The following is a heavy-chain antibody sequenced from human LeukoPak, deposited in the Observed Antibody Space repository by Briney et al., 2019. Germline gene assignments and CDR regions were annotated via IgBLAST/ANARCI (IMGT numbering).Heavy chain of an antibody. CDR2: IIPILGIA. V-gene: IGHV1-69*04. J-gene: IGHJ5*02. Sequence: SVKVSCKASGGTFSSYAISWVRQAPGQGLEWMGRIIPILGIANYAQKFQGRVTITADKSTSTAYMELSSLRSEDTAVYYCARSPGNYALRWFDPWGQGTLVTVSS. CDR1: GGTFSSYA. D-gene: IGHD1-7*01. CDR3: ARSPGNYALRWFDP.